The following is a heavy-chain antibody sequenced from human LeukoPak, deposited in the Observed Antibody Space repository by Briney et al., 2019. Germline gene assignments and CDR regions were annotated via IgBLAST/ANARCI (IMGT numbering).Heavy chain of an antibody. J-gene: IGHJ4*02. V-gene: IGHV3-48*04. Sequence: GGSLRLSCAASGFTFRTYNMNWVRQAPGKGLEWVSYITSGGTTIYYADSVKGRFTISRDNAKNSLYLQMNSLRAEDTAVYYCAREGGDYPIDYWGQGTLVTVSS. CDR1: GFTFRTYN. CDR3: AREGGDYPIDY. CDR2: ITSGGTTI. D-gene: IGHD4-17*01.